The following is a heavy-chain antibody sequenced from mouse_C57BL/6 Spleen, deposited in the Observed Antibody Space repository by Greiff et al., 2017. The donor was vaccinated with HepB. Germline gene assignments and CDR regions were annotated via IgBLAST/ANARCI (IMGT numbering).Heavy chain of an antibody. V-gene: IGHV1-69*01. CDR1: GYTFTSYW. CDR2: IDPSDSYT. CDR3: ARGGGRHSFDY. Sequence: QVQLQQPGAELVMPGASVKLSCKASGYTFTSYWMHWVKQRPGQGLEWIGEIDPSDSYTNYNQKFKGQSTLTVDKSSSTAYMQLSSLTSEDSAVYYCARGGGRHSFDYWGQGTTLTVSS. J-gene: IGHJ2*01. D-gene: IGHD3-3*01.